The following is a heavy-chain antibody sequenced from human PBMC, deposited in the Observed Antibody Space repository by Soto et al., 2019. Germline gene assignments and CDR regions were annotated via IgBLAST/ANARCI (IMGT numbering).Heavy chain of an antibody. Sequence: QVQLQESGPGLVKPSETLSLTCTVSGGSISSYYWSWIRQPPGKGLEWIGYIYYSGSTNYNPSLKGRVTTSVDTSKNQFSLKLSSVTAADTAVYYCARLLTTVTNSHYFDYWGQGTLVTVSS. V-gene: IGHV4-59*01. D-gene: IGHD4-17*01. J-gene: IGHJ4*02. CDR2: IYYSGST. CDR1: GGSISSYY. CDR3: ARLLTTVTNSHYFDY.